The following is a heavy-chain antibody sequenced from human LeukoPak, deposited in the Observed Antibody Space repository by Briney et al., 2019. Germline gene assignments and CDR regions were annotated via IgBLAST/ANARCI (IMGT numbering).Heavy chain of an antibody. Sequence: SETLSLTCTVSGGSISSSSYYWGWIRQPPGKGLEWIGSIYYSGSTYYNPSLKSRVTISVDTSKNQFSLKLSSVTAADTAVYYCARDRGYSYGFFDYWGQGTLVTVSS. D-gene: IGHD5-18*01. CDR2: IYYSGST. CDR1: GGSISSSSYY. J-gene: IGHJ4*02. CDR3: ARDRGYSYGFFDY. V-gene: IGHV4-39*07.